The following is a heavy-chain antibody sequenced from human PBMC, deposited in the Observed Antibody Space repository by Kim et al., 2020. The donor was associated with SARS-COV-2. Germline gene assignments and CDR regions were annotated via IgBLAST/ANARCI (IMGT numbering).Heavy chain of an antibody. D-gene: IGHD3-3*01. CDR3: AKSTVLRFLEY. CDR2: ISGSGGST. Sequence: GGSLRLSCAASGFTFSNYAMSWVRQAPGKGLEWVSAISGSGGSTYYADSVKGRFTISRDNSKNTLYLQMNSLRAEDTAVYYCAKSTVLRFLEYWGQGTLVTVSS. CDR1: GFTFSNYA. J-gene: IGHJ4*02. V-gene: IGHV3-23*01.